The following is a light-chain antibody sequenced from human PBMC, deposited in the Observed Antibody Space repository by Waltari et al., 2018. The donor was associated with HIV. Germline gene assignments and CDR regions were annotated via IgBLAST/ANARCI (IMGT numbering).Light chain of an antibody. CDR1: QSVSSY. CDR3: QQRSNWLT. J-gene: IGKJ4*01. V-gene: IGKV3-11*01. CDR2: DAS. Sequence: EIVLTQSPDTLSLSPGDRATLSCRASQSVSSYLAWYQQKPGQAPRLLIYDASNRATGIPARFSGSGSGTDFTLTISSLEPEDFAVYYCQQRSNWLTFGGGTKVEIK.